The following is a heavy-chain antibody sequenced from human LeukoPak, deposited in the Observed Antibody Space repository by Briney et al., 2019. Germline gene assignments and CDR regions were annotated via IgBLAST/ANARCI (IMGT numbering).Heavy chain of an antibody. CDR2: ISGSGGST. J-gene: IGHJ4*02. CDR3: AKVGYSGYENEYYFDY. Sequence: GGSLRLSCAASGFTFSSYAMSWVRQAPGKGLERVSAISGSGGSTYYADSVKGRFTISRDNSKNTLYLQMNSLRAEDTAVYYCAKVGYSGYENEYYFDYWGQGTLVIVSS. D-gene: IGHD5-12*01. CDR1: GFTFSSYA. V-gene: IGHV3-23*01.